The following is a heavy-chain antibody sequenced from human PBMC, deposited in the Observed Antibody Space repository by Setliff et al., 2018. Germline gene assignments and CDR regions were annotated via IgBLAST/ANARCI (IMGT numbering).Heavy chain of an antibody. CDR3: ARLSASVVSPVDH. J-gene: IGHJ4*02. CDR1: GYTFSGYY. V-gene: IGHV1-2*02. CDR2: INPNTGGT. Sequence: ASVKVSCKTSGYTFSGYYVHWVRQAPGRGLEWMGWINPNTGGTNYAQKFQGRVTVTSDTSISTAYLALTSLRSDDTGIYYCARLSASVVSPVDHWGQGTLVTVSS.